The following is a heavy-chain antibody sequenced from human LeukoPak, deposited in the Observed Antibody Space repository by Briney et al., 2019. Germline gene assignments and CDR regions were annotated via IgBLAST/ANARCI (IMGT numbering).Heavy chain of an antibody. D-gene: IGHD3-22*01. CDR3: ARHRGYYDSSGYYFEYFQH. V-gene: IGHV4-39*01. J-gene: IGHJ1*01. Sequence: SETLSLTCTVSGGSISSSSYYCGWIRQPPGEGLEWIGSIYYSVSTYYNPSLKSRVTLSVDTSKHQFSLKLSSVTAADTAVYYCARHRGYYDSSGYYFEYFQHWGQGTLVTVSS. CDR2: IYYSVST. CDR1: GGSISSSSYY.